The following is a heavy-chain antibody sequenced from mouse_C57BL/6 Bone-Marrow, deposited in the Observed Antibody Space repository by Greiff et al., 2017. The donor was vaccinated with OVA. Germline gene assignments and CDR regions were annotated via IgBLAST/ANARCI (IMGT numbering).Heavy chain of an antibody. J-gene: IGHJ1*03. CDR1: GFTFSDYY. D-gene: IGHD1-1*01. CDR2: ISNGGGST. CDR3: ARTVVAPYFDV. Sequence: EVKLMESGGGLVQPGGSLKLSCAASGFTFSDYYMYWVRQTPEKRLEWVAYISNGGGSTYYPDTVKGRFTISRDNAKNTLYLQMCRLKSEDTAMYYCARTVVAPYFDVWGTGTTVTVSS. V-gene: IGHV5-12*01.